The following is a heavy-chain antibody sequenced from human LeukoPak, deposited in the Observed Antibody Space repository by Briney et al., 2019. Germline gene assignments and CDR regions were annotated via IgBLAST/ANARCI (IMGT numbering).Heavy chain of an antibody. D-gene: IGHD2-15*01. Sequence: PSETLSLTCTVPGGSISSYYWSWIRQPAGKGLEWIGRIYTSGSTNYNPSLKSRVTMSVDTSKNQFSLKLSSVTAADTAVYYCARDRRYCSGGSCYSFGMDVWGQGATVTVSS. J-gene: IGHJ6*02. CDR1: GGSISSYY. CDR2: IYTSGST. CDR3: ARDRRYCSGGSCYSFGMDV. V-gene: IGHV4-4*07.